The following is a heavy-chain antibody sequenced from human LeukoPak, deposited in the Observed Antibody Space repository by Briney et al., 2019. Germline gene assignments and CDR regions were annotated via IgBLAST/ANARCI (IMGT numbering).Heavy chain of an antibody. D-gene: IGHD3-22*01. J-gene: IGHJ4*02. CDR3: ASMYYYDSSGSHFDY. Sequence: PSETLSLTCTVSGGSISSSSYYWGWIRQPPGKGLEWIGSIYYSGSTYYNPSLKSRVTISVDTSKNQFSLKLSSVTAADTAVYYCASMYYYDSSGSHFDYWGQGTLVTVSS. CDR2: IYYSGST. V-gene: IGHV4-39*01. CDR1: GGSISSSSYY.